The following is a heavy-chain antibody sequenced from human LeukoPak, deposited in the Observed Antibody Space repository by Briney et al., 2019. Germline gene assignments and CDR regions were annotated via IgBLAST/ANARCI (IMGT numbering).Heavy chain of an antibody. CDR1: GYTLTSYY. D-gene: IGHD6-13*01. CDR2: INPSGGST. Sequence: ASVKVSCKASGYTLTSYYMHWVRQAPGQGLEWMGIINPSGGSTSYAQKFQGRVTMTRDMSTSTVYMELSSLRSEDTDVYYCERAAADIDYWGQGTLVTVSS. V-gene: IGHV1-46*01. J-gene: IGHJ4*02. CDR3: ERAAADIDY.